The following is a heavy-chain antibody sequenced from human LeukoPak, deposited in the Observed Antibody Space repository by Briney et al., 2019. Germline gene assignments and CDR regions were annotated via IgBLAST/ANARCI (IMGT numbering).Heavy chain of an antibody. CDR1: LYTLTRYG. Sequence: SVNVSCKGRLYTLTRYGFSTVRQTPRQEGEWMGWRTAYKGNTHYVQKLYGGVTMTPETPTSTAYMELRGLRCDDTPVCYCARGATYYSDSSGYSSPRGSIDYWGQGNLVTVSS. CDR3: ARGATYYSDSSGYSSPRGSIDY. CDR2: RTAYKGNT. J-gene: IGHJ4*02. D-gene: IGHD3-22*01. V-gene: IGHV1-18*01.